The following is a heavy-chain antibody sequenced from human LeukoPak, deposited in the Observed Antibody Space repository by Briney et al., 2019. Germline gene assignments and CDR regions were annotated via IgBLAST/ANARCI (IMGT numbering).Heavy chain of an antibody. CDR3: ARDPYGDYFDY. J-gene: IGHJ4*02. CDR1: GGSISSYH. CDR2: TYYSGST. D-gene: IGHD4-17*01. Sequence: PSETLSLTCTVSGGSISSYHWSWIRQPPGKGLEWIGYTYYSGSTNYNPSLKSRVTISVDTSKNQFSLKLSSVTAADTAVYYCARDPYGDYFDYWGQGTLVTVSS. V-gene: IGHV4-59*01.